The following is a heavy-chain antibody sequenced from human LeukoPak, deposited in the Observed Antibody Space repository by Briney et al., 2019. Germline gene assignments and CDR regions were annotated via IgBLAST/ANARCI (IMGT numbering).Heavy chain of an antibody. Sequence: GGSLRLSCVASGFTFSSYWMTWVRQAPGKGLEWVANIKTDGSLTYYVDSVKGRFTISRDNSKNTLYLQMNSLRAEDTAVYYCARDGSSSWTTGFDYWGQGTLVTVSS. CDR3: ARDGSSSWTTGFDY. CDR2: IKTDGSLT. V-gene: IGHV3-7*03. D-gene: IGHD6-13*01. CDR1: GFTFSSYW. J-gene: IGHJ4*02.